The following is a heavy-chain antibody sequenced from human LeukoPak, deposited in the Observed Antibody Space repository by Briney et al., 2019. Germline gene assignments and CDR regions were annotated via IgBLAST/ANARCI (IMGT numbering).Heavy chain of an antibody. CDR1: GGSFSGYY. D-gene: IGHD3-22*01. CDR2: INHSGST. J-gene: IGHJ4*02. CDR3: ARHYYDGSGYYHFDY. V-gene: IGHV4-34*01. Sequence: SETLSLTCAVYGGSFSGYYWSWIRQPPGKGLEWIGEINHSGSTNYNPSLKSRVTISVDTSKTQFSLKLSSVTAADTAVYYCARHYYDGSGYYHFDYWGQGTLVAVSS.